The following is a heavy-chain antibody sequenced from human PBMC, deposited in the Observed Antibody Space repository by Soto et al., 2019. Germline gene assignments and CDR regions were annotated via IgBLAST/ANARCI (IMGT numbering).Heavy chain of an antibody. CDR2: ISAYNGNT. D-gene: IGHD2-15*01. CDR3: ARDFWTYCSGGSCYGGGRYNWFDP. V-gene: IGHV1-18*01. CDR1: GYTFNTYG. J-gene: IGHJ5*02. Sequence: VKVSCKASGYTFNTYGINWVRQAPGQGLEWMGWISAYNGNTNYAQKVRGRVTMTTDTSTGTAYMELRSLRSDDTAVYYCARDFWTYCSGGSCYGGGRYNWFDPWGQGTLVTVSS.